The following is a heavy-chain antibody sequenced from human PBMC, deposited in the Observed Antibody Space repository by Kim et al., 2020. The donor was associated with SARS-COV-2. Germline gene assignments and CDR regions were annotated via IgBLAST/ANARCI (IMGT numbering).Heavy chain of an antibody. V-gene: IGHV4-4*02. D-gene: IGHD1-26*01. CDR1: GGSISSSNW. J-gene: IGHJ3*02. CDR2: IYHSGST. CDR3: ARDFLYSGSYGSAFDI. Sequence: SETLSLTCAVSGGSISSSNWWSWVRQPPGKGLEWIGEIYHSGSTNYNPSLKSRVTISVDKSKNQFSLKLSSVTAADTAVYYCARDFLYSGSYGSAFDIWGQGTMVTVSS.